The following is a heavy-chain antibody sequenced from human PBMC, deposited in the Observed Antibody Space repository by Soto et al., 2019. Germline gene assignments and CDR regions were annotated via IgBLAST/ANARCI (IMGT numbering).Heavy chain of an antibody. V-gene: IGHV4-34*01. Sequence: SETLSLTCAVYGGSFSGYYWSWIRQPPGKGLEWIGEINHSGSTNYNPSLKSRVTISVDTSKIQFSLKLSSVTAADTAVYYCARGVQQQLVLEYYFDYWGQGTLVTVSS. CDR3: ARGVQQQLVLEYYFDY. CDR1: GGSFSGYY. CDR2: INHSGST. J-gene: IGHJ4*02. D-gene: IGHD6-13*01.